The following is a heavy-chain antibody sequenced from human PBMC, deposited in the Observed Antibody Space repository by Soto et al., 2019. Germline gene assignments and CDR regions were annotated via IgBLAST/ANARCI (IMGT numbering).Heavy chain of an antibody. CDR2: ISSSSYI. CDR3: AREMIVTPPLDY. Sequence: GGSLRLSCAASGFTFSSYSMNWVRQAPGKGLEWVSSISSSSYIYYADSVKGRFTISRDNAKNSLYLQMNSLRAEDTAVYYCAREMIVTPPLDYWGQGTLVTVS. D-gene: IGHD3-22*01. CDR1: GFTFSSYS. V-gene: IGHV3-21*01. J-gene: IGHJ4*02.